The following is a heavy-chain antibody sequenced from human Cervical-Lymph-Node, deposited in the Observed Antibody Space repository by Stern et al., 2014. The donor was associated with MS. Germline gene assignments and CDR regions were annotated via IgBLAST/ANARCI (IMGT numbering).Heavy chain of an antibody. Sequence: QVQLMQSGAEVTKPGASVKVSCKASGYTFTGYYMHWVRQAPGQGLEWMGRIHPNSGGTNYAQKFQGRVTMTRDTSISTAYMELSRLRSDDTAVYYCARGAIVVVPAAIDWFDPWGQGTLVTVSS. D-gene: IGHD2-2*01. J-gene: IGHJ5*02. CDR1: GYTFTGYY. V-gene: IGHV1-2*06. CDR2: IHPNSGGT. CDR3: ARGAIVVVPAAIDWFDP.